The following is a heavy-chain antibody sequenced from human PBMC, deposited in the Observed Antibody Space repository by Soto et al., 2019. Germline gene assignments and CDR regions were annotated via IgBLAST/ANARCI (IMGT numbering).Heavy chain of an antibody. J-gene: IGHJ4*02. Sequence: ASVKVSCKASGYTFTSYGISWVRQAPGQGLEWMGWISAYNGNTNYAQKLQGRVTMTTDTSTSTAYMELRSLRSDDTAVYYCARELPSDILTGGNDYWGQGTLVTVSS. D-gene: IGHD3-9*01. CDR3: ARELPSDILTGGNDY. CDR2: ISAYNGNT. V-gene: IGHV1-18*01. CDR1: GYTFTSYG.